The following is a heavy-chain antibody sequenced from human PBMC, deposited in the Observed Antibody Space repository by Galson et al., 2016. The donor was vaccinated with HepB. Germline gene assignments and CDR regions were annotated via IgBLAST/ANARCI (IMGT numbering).Heavy chain of an antibody. Sequence: PALVKPTQTLTLTCTFSGFSLSSSGVGVGWIRQSPGKALEWLALIYWNGDKRYSPSLKSRLTFTKDTSKNQVVLTLTNMDPVDTATYYCAHRRTSADYGSGKDHYFDYWGQGTLVTVSS. CDR2: IYWNGDK. CDR1: GFSLSSSGVG. D-gene: IGHD3-10*01. J-gene: IGHJ4*02. V-gene: IGHV2-5*01. CDR3: AHRRTSADYGSGKDHYFDY.